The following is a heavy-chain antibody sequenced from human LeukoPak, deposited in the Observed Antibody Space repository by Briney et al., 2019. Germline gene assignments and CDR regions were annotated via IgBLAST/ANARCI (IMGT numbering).Heavy chain of an antibody. CDR2: IYYSGST. J-gene: IGHJ4*02. CDR1: GGSISSGDYY. D-gene: IGHD5-18*01. V-gene: IGHV4-30-4*08. Sequence: SQTLSLTCTVSGGSISSGDYYWSWIRQPPGKGLEWIGYIYYSGSTYYNPSLKSRVTISVDTSKNQFSLKLSSVTAADTAVYYCARDGGYSYGLFDYWGQGTLVTVSS. CDR3: ARDGGYSYGLFDY.